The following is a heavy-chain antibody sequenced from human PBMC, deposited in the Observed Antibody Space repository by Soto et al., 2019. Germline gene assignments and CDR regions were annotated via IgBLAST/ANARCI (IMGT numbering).Heavy chain of an antibody. D-gene: IGHD4-17*01. CDR3: ARDTYGDYVLAFDY. CDR1: GYTFTSYG. CDR2: ISAYNGNT. J-gene: IGHJ4*02. V-gene: IGHV1-18*01. Sequence: ASVKVSCKASGYTFTSYGISWVRQAPGQGLEWMGWISAYNGNTNYAQKLQGRVTMTTDTSTSTAYMELRSLRSDDTAVYYCARDTYGDYVLAFDYWGQGTLVTSPQ.